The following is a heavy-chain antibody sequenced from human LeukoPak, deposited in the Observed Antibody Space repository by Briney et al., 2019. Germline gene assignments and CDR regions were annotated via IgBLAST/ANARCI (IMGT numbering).Heavy chain of an antibody. D-gene: IGHD3-10*02. CDR1: GFTFSSYE. J-gene: IGHJ6*04. CDR2: ISSSGSTI. Sequence: PGGSLRLSCAASGFTFSSYEMNWVRQAPGKGLEWISYISSSGSTIYYADSVKGRFTISRDNAKNSLYLQMNSLRAEDTAVYYCAELGITMIGGVWGKGTTVTISS. CDR3: AELGITMIGGV. V-gene: IGHV3-48*03.